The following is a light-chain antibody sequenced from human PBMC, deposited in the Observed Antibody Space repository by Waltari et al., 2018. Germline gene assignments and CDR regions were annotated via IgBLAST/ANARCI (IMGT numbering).Light chain of an antibody. CDR3: QQRRNWPLT. V-gene: IGKV3-11*01. J-gene: IGKJ4*01. CDR2: DTS. Sequence: DIVLTQSPATLSLSPGERATLSCRASQSLSNYLAWYQQKPGQAPRLLLYDTSNRATGIPARFSGSGFGTDFTLTISSLEPEDFAVYYCQQRRNWPLTFGGGTKVEIK. CDR1: QSLSNY.